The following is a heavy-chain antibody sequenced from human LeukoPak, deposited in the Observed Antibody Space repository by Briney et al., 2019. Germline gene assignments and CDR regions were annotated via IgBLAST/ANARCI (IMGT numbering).Heavy chain of an antibody. V-gene: IGHV4-59*01. CDR2: IYYSGNT. J-gene: IGHJ4*02. D-gene: IGHD1-26*01. Sequence: PSETLSLTXTVSGASISSYYWSWIRQPPGKGLEWIAYIYYSGNTNYNPSLKSRVTISVDRSKNQFSLKLSSVTAADTAAYYCARGPGSYYEFDYWGQGTLVTVSS. CDR1: GASISSYY. CDR3: ARGPGSYYEFDY.